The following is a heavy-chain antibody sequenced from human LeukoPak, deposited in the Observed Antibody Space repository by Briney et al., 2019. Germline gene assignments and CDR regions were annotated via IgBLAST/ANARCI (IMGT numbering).Heavy chain of an antibody. CDR1: GFRTNY. Sequence: GGSLRHSCAVSGFRTNYMSWVRQAPGKGLEWASVIYSGDSTYYADSVKGRFTISRDISKNTRYLQMNSLRLEDTAVYRCARNLWGGIGYWGQGTLVTVSS. V-gene: IGHV3-66*02. CDR2: IYSGDST. CDR3: ARNLWGGIGY. D-gene: IGHD3-10*01. J-gene: IGHJ4*02.